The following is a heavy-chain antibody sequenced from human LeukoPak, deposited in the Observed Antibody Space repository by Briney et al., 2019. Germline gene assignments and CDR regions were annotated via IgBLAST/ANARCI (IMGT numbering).Heavy chain of an antibody. J-gene: IGHJ6*02. D-gene: IGHD3-22*01. Sequence: PGGSLRLSCAASGFTFSSYGMHWVRQAPGKGLEWVAVISYDGSNKYYADSVKGRFTISRDNSKNTLYLQMNSLRAEDTAVYYCAKAVYYDGRLENYYYGMDVWGQGTTVTVSS. CDR2: ISYDGSNK. CDR1: GFTFSSYG. V-gene: IGHV3-30*18. CDR3: AKAVYYDGRLENYYYGMDV.